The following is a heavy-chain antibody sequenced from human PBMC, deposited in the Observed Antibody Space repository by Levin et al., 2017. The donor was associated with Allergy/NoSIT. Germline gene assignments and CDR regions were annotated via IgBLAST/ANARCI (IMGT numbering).Heavy chain of an antibody. CDR2: INWNGGST. Sequence: PGESLKISCAASGFTFDDYGMSWVRQAPGKGLEWVSGINWNGGSTGYADSVKGRFTISRDNAKNSLYLQMNSLRAEDTALYYCARDMPDCSGGSCYLGFPDYWGQGTLVTVSS. V-gene: IGHV3-20*04. J-gene: IGHJ4*02. CDR1: GFTFDDYG. CDR3: ARDMPDCSGGSCYLGFPDY. D-gene: IGHD2-15*01.